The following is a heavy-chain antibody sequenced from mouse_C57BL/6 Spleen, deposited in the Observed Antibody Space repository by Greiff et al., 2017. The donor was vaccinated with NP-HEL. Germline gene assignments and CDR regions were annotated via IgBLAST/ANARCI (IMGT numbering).Heavy chain of an antibody. CDR3: ARSPPLGNYAMDY. J-gene: IGHJ4*01. CDR1: GYTFTSYW. D-gene: IGHD4-1*01. V-gene: IGHV1-7*01. CDR2: INPSSGYT. Sequence: VQLQQSGAELAKPGASVKLSCKASGYTFTSYWMHWVKQRPGQGLEWIGYINPSSGYTKYNQKVKDKATLTADKSSSTAYMQLSSLTYEDSAVYYCARSPPLGNYAMDYWGQGTSVTVSS.